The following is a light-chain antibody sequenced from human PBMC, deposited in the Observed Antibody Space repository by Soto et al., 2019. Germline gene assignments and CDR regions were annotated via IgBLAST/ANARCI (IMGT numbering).Light chain of an antibody. Sequence: AIQMTQSPSSLSASVGDTVTFTCRASQAIRNDLGWFQQRPGKPPKLLIYGISILQTGVPSRFSGSGSGTDFTLTISGLQPEDFSTYYCLHDALFPYIFGQGTRLDI. CDR3: LHDALFPYI. CDR2: GIS. J-gene: IGKJ2*01. CDR1: QAIRND. V-gene: IGKV1-6*01.